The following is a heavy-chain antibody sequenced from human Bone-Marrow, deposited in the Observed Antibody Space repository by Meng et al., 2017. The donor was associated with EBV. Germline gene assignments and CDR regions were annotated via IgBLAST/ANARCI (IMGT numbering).Heavy chain of an antibody. J-gene: IGHJ4*02. CDR1: GFTFSSYA. CDR2: ISGSAGGT. Sequence: EVQLVESGGGLVQPGGSLRLSCAASGFTFSSYAMSWVRQAPGKGLEWVSAISGSAGGTYYADSVKGRFTISRDNSKNTMYLQMNSLRVEDTAVYYCAKSGGSYPYHFDYWGQGTLVTV. V-gene: IGHV3-23*04. D-gene: IGHD1-26*01. CDR3: AKSGGSYPYHFDY.